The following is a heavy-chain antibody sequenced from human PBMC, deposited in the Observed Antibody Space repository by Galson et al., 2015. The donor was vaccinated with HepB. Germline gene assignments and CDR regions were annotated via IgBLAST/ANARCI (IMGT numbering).Heavy chain of an antibody. Sequence: SLRLSCAASGFSFTTYAMSWVRQAPGKGLEWVSAISGSGNEVYYTDSVKGRFTIPRDNSKNTVHLQMNSLRAEDTAVYYRAKRDGYNYGHGFDYWGQGTLVTVSS. D-gene: IGHD5-24*01. CDR3: AKRDGYNYGHGFDY. V-gene: IGHV3-23*01. CDR2: ISGSGNEV. J-gene: IGHJ4*02. CDR1: GFSFTTYA.